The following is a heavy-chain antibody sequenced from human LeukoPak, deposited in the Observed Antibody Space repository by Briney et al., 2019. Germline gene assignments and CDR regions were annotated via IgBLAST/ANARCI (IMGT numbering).Heavy chain of an antibody. CDR3: ARELRLYYYYYMDV. Sequence: PSETLSLTCAVYGGSFSGYYWSWIRHPPGKGLEWIGEINHSGSTNYNPSLKSRVTISVDTSKNQFSLKLSSVTAADTAVYYCARELRLYYYYYMDVWGQGTLVTVSS. D-gene: IGHD5-12*01. CDR2: INHSGST. CDR1: GGSFSGYY. V-gene: IGHV4-34*01. J-gene: IGHJ6*03.